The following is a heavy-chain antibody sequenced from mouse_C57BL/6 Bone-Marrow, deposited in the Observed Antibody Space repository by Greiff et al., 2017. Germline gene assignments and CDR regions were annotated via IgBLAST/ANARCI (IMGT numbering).Heavy chain of an antibody. J-gene: IGHJ3*01. D-gene: IGHD2-2*01. V-gene: IGHV2-9-1*01. Sequence: VKLVESGPGLVAPSQSLSITCTVSGFSLTSYAISWVRQPPGKGLEWLGVIWTGGGTNYNSALKSRLSISKDNSKSQVFLKMNSLQTDDTARYYCARVPILTMVTKAWFAYWGQGTLVTVSA. CDR2: IWTGGGT. CDR1: GFSLTSYA. CDR3: ARVPILTMVTKAWFAY.